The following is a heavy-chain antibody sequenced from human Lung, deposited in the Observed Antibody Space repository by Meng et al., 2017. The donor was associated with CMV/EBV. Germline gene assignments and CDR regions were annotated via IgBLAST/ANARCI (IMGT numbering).Heavy chain of an antibody. CDR1: GFIFSSYG. Sequence: GESLKISCAASGFIFSSYGMHWVRQAPGKGLEWVAVIWYDGSGKYYADSVKGRFIISRDNCRNMLYLQMSSLRAEDTAVYYCAKGAGSVGSIHFDYWGQGTLVTISS. J-gene: IGHJ4*02. CDR2: IWYDGSGK. V-gene: IGHV3-33*06. CDR3: AKGAGSVGSIHFDY. D-gene: IGHD1-26*01.